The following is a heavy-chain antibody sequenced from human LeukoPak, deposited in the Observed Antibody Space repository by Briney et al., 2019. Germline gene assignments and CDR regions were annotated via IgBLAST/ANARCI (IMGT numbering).Heavy chain of an antibody. D-gene: IGHD6-19*01. CDR1: GFTFSSYA. Sequence: AGGSLRLSCAASGFTFSSYAMSWVRQAPGKGLEWVSAISGSGGSTYYADSVKGRFTISRDNSKNTLYLQMNSLRAEDTAVYYCARGYSSGWWGYYFDYWGQGTLVTVSS. J-gene: IGHJ4*02. CDR2: ISGSGGST. CDR3: ARGYSSGWWGYYFDY. V-gene: IGHV3-23*01.